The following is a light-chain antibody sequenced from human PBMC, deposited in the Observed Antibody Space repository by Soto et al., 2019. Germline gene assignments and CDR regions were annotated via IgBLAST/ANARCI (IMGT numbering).Light chain of an antibody. CDR2: DVS. V-gene: IGLV2-14*01. CDR1: SSDVGGYNY. Sequence: QSVLTQPASVSGSPGQSIAISCSGTSSDVGGYNYVSWYQQHPGGVHKLMIYDVSNRPSGTSDRFSASKSGNTASLTISRLQAEDEADYYCSSYTTTRSYVFGTGTKVTV. CDR3: SSYTTTRSYV. J-gene: IGLJ1*01.